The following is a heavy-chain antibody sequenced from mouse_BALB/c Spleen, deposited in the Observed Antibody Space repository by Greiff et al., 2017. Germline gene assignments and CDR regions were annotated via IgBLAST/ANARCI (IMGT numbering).Heavy chain of an antibody. J-gene: IGHJ2*01. V-gene: IGHV5-12-2*01. CDR1: GFTFSSYT. D-gene: IGHD2-1*01. CDR3: ARHRDGNYLDY. Sequence: EVQRVESGGGLVQPGGSLKLSCAASGFTFSSYTMSWVRQTPEKRLEWVAYISNGGGSTYYPDTVKGRFTISRDNAKNTLYLQMSSLKSEDTAMYYCARHRDGNYLDYWGQGTTLTVSS. CDR2: ISNGGGST.